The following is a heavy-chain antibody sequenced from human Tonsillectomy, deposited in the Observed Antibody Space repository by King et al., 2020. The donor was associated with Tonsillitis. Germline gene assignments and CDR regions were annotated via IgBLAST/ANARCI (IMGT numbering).Heavy chain of an antibody. CDR3: ARDSNYHESSFYYDTFDL. J-gene: IGHJ3*01. CDR1: GFTFISYW. CDR2: IKEDGTKK. V-gene: IGHV3-7*04. D-gene: IGHD3-22*01. Sequence: VQLVESGGGLVQPGGSLRLSCAGSGFTFISYWMTWVRQAPGKGLEWVANIKEDGTKKYYVDSVKGRFAISRDNAKNSLSLQMNILIAEDTAVYFCARDSNYHESSFYYDTFDLWGQGTMVTVSS.